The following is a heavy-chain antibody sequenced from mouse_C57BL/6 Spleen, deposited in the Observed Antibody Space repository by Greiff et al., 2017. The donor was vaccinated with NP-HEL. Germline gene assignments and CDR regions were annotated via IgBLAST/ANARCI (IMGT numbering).Heavy chain of an antibody. CDR3: ARKTYYDYDGEVGWYFDV. J-gene: IGHJ1*03. V-gene: IGHV2-9-1*01. Sequence: VQGVESGPGLVAPSQSLSITCTVSGFSLTSYAISWVRQPPGKGLEWLGVIWTGGGTNYNSALKSRLSISKDNSKSQVFLKMNSLQTDDTARYYCARKTYYDYDGEVGWYFDVWGTGTTVTVSS. CDR2: IWTGGGT. D-gene: IGHD2-4*01. CDR1: GFSLTSYA.